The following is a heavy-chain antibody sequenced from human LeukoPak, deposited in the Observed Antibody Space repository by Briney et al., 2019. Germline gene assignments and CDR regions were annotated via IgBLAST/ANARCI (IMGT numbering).Heavy chain of an antibody. CDR1: GYSVSGNSAA. CDR3: ATDRRGFDY. CDR2: TYYRSKWYN. V-gene: IGHV6-1*01. J-gene: IGHJ4*02. Sequence: SQTLSLTCAISGYSVSGNSAALNWIRQSPSRGLEWLGRTYYRSKWYNDYAVSVKSRITINPDTSKTQLSLQLNSVTPEDTAMDYCATDRRGFDYWGQGTLVTVSS.